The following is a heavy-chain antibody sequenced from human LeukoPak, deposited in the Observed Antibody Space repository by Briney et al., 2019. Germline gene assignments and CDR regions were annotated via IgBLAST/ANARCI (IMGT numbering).Heavy chain of an antibody. J-gene: IGHJ4*02. Sequence: GGSLRLSCAASGFTVSSNYMSWVRQAPGKGLEWVSVIYSGGSTYYADSMKGRFTISRDNAKNSLYLQMNSLRAEDTAVYHCARGDTYYSSGWYVYWGQGTLVTVST. CDR3: ARGDTYYSSGWYVY. CDR2: IYSGGST. CDR1: GFTVSSNY. V-gene: IGHV3-53*01. D-gene: IGHD6-19*01.